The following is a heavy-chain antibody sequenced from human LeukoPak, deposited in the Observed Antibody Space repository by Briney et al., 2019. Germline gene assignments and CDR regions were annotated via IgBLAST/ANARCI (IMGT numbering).Heavy chain of an antibody. CDR1: GGSFSGYY. V-gene: IGHV4-34*01. J-gene: IGHJ5*02. CDR3: ARGLYDSSGYYSGRFDP. CDR2: INHSGST. D-gene: IGHD3-22*01. Sequence: SETLPLTCAAYGGSFSGYYWSWIRQPPGKGLEWVGVINHSGSTYYNPSLKSRVTISGDASKNQLSLKLSSVTAADTAVYYCARGLYDSSGYYSGRFDPWGEGTLVTVSS.